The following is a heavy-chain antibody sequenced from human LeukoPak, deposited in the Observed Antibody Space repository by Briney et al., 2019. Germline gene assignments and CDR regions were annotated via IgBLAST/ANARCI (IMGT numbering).Heavy chain of an antibody. CDR3: VRGVGVAGDY. CDR2: INPNSGST. J-gene: IGHJ4*02. Sequence: VASVKVSCKASGYTFSSHDMNWVRQATGQGLEWMGWINPNSGSTGYAQNFQGRVTLTRNTSLSIFYMELSSLRSEDTAVYYCVRGVGVAGDYWGQGTLVTVSS. D-gene: IGHD6-19*01. V-gene: IGHV1-8*01. CDR1: GYTFSSHD.